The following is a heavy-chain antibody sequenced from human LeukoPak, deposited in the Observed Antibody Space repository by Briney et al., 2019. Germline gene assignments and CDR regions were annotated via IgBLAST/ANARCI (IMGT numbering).Heavy chain of an antibody. V-gene: IGHV4-38-2*02. Sequence: ASETLSLTCTVSGYSISSGYYWGWIRQPPGKGLEWIGSIYHSGSTYYNPSLKSRVTISVDTSKNQFSLKLSSVTAADTAVYYCARDFGSYGSGSYYNLPNWFDPWGQGTLVTVSS. D-gene: IGHD3-10*01. J-gene: IGHJ5*02. CDR2: IYHSGST. CDR1: GYSISSGYY. CDR3: ARDFGSYGSGSYYNLPNWFDP.